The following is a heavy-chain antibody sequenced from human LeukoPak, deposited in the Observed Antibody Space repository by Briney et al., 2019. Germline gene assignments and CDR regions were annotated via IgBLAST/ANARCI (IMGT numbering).Heavy chain of an antibody. V-gene: IGHV3-33*06. Sequence: VQPGRSLRLSCAASGFTFSSYGMHWVRQAPGKGLEWVAVIWYDGSNKYYADSVKGRFTISRDNSKNTLYLQMNSLRAEDTAVYYCAKSYSALGGNPPSDYWGQGTLVTVSS. J-gene: IGHJ4*02. CDR3: AKSYSALGGNPPSDY. CDR1: GFTFSSYG. CDR2: IWYDGSNK. D-gene: IGHD1-26*01.